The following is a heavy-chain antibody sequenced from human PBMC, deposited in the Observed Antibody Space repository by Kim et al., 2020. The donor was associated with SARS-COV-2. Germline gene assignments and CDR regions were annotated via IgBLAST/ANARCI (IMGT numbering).Heavy chain of an antibody. D-gene: IGHD3-3*01. CDR2: INSNTGVT. Sequence: ASVKVSCRTSGYTFTAYSMHWVRQVPGQGLEWMGWINSNTGVTSYAQKFQGRVTMTRDTSISTAYMELSRLTSDDTAIFYCARVRSRGGYYTTGYNWFDPWGQGTLVTVSS. V-gene: IGHV1-2*02. CDR3: ARVRSRGGYYTTGYNWFDP. J-gene: IGHJ5*02. CDR1: GYTFTAYS.